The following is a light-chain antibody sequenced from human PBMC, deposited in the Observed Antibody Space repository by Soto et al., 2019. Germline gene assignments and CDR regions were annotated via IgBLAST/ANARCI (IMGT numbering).Light chain of an antibody. J-gene: IGKJ2*01. CDR3: QQYNSWYT. Sequence: EIVMTQSPVTLSVSPGETATLSCGASQSVGTNLAWYQQKPGQAPRLLIYGASTRATGISARFSGSGSGTEFTLTIGSLQSEDLAVYYCQQYNSWYTFGQGTKLEIK. CDR2: GAS. CDR1: QSVGTN. V-gene: IGKV3-15*01.